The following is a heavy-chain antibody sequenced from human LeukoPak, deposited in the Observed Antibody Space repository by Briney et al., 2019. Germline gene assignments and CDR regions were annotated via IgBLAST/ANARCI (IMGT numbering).Heavy chain of an antibody. D-gene: IGHD2-15*01. CDR1: GFTFSSYA. CDR3: AGVGCCSGGSCYSVDDF. CDR2: ISGSGGTT. V-gene: IGHV3-23*01. J-gene: IGHJ4*02. Sequence: GGSLRLSCAASGFTFSSYAMSWVRQAPGKGLEWVSAISGSGGTTYYADSVKGRFTISRDNSKNTLYLQMNSLRAEDTAVYYCAGVGCCSGGSCYSVDDFWGQGTLVSVSS.